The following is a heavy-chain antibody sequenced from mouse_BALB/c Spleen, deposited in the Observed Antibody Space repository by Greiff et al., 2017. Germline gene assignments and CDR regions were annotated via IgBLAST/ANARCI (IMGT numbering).Heavy chain of an antibody. CDR1: GFTFSSFG. Sequence: EVKLMESGGGLVQPGGSRKLSCAVSGFTFSSFGMHWVRQAPEKGLEWVAYISSGSSTIYYADTVKGRFTIARDNPKHTLFLQMKCLRSEDTAMSYCARRDDYDEGAMDYWGQGTSVTVSS. D-gene: IGHD2-4*01. V-gene: IGHV5-17*02. CDR3: ARRDDYDEGAMDY. J-gene: IGHJ4*01. CDR2: ISSGSSTI.